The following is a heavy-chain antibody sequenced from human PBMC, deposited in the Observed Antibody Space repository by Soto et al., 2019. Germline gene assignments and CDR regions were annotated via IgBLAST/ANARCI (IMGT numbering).Heavy chain of an antibody. D-gene: IGHD6-19*01. CDR2: ISPKSGGT. CDR3: ARETPSRASIAVAGTGYFDY. V-gene: IGHV1-2*02. Sequence: SVKVSCKASGYTFIKYYMHGVGQSPLRGCDGMGSISPKSGGTNYAQKFQGRVSMTWDTSLKTAYMELSSLMSDDTAVYYCARETPSRASIAVAGTGYFDYWGQGTLVTVSS. J-gene: IGHJ4*02. CDR1: GYTFIKYY.